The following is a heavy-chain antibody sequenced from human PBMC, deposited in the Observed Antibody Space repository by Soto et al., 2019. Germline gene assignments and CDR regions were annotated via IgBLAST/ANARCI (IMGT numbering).Heavy chain of an antibody. CDR2: INHSGST. D-gene: IGHD3-3*01. CDR1: GGSFSGYY. V-gene: IGHV4-34*01. J-gene: IGHJ6*03. CDR3: AREAIFGVVRSPYMAV. Sequence: SETLSLTCAVYGGSFSGYYWSWIRQPPGKGLEWIGEINHSGSTNYNPSLKSRVTISVDTSKNQFSLKLSSVTAADTAVYYCAREAIFGVVRSPYMAVWGKGTTVTVSS.